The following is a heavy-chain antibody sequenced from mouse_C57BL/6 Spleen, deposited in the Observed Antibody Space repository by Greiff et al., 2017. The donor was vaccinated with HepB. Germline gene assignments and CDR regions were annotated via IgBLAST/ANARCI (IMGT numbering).Heavy chain of an antibody. D-gene: IGHD1-1*01. CDR3: TRGGVTTVVATPSYAMDY. V-gene: IGHV5-9-1*02. J-gene: IGHJ4*01. CDR2: ISSGGDYI. CDR1: GFTFSSYA. Sequence: VQLKESGEGLVKPGGSLKLSCAASGFTFSSYAMSWVRQTPEKRLEWVAYISSGGDYIYYADTVKGRFTISRDNARNTLYLQMSSLKSEDTAMYYCTRGGVTTVVATPSYAMDYWGQGTSVTVSS.